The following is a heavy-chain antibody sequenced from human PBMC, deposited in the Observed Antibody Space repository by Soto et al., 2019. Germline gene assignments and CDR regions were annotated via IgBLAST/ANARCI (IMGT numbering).Heavy chain of an antibody. Sequence: QVQLVQSGAEVKKPGSSVKVSCKASGGTFSSYAISWVRQAPGQGLEWIGGISPIFGTANYAQKFQGRVTITADESTSTAYMDLSSLRSDDTAVYYCAYALYDISDYFDYSGQGTLVTVSS. V-gene: IGHV1-69*01. CDR3: AYALYDISDYFDY. D-gene: IGHD3-9*01. J-gene: IGHJ4*02. CDR2: ISPIFGTA. CDR1: GGTFSSYA.